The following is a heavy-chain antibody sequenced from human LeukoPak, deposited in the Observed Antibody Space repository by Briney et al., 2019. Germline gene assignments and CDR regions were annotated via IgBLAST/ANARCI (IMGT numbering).Heavy chain of an antibody. J-gene: IGHJ3*02. D-gene: IGHD2-21*01. V-gene: IGHV3-9*01. Sequence: PGGSLRLSCAASGFSFDDYVMYWGRQAPGEGVGWGSGISWNSGSIGYADSVKGLFTISRDNAKNSLYLQMNNLRAEDTALYDCAKSPGELWWGNDAFDIWGQGTMVTVSS. CDR3: AKSPGELWWGNDAFDI. CDR2: ISWNSGSI. CDR1: GFSFDDYV.